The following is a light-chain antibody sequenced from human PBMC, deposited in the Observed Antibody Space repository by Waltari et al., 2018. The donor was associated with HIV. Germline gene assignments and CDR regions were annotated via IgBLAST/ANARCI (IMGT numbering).Light chain of an antibody. CDR3: SSYASGGSLL. CDR2: NTN. Sequence: QSALTQPASVSGSPGQSITISCIGSGSDIAVYNYISWYQHPPDGAPRLVVFNTNSRPSGGPCRFAGSKSGNTASLTISGLQAEDEGIYYCSSYASGGSLLFGGGTKVTVL. CDR1: GSDIAVYNY. V-gene: IGLV2-14*01. J-gene: IGLJ3*02.